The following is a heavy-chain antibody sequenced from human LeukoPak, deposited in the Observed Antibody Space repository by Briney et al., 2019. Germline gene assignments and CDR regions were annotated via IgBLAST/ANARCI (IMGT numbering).Heavy chain of an antibody. J-gene: IGHJ3*02. CDR2: ISGSGGST. V-gene: IGHV3-23*01. CDR3: AKDKDDSSGYYYDGDAFDI. Sequence: GGSLRLSCAASGFTFSSYAMSWVRQAPGKGLEWVSAISGSGGSTYYADSVKGRFTISRDNSKNTLYLQMNSLRAEDTAVYYCAKDKDDSSGYYYDGDAFDIWGQGTMVTVSS. D-gene: IGHD3-22*01. CDR1: GFTFSSYA.